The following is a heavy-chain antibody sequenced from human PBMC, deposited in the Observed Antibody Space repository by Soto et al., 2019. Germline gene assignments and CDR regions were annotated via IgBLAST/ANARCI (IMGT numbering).Heavy chain of an antibody. CDR2: ISSSSSYI. Sequence: GGSLRLSCAASGFTFSSYSMNWVRQAPGKGLEWVSSISSSSSYIYYADSVKGRFTISRDNAKNSLYLQMNSLRAEDTAVYYCARELIVGATNWFDPWGQGTLVTVSS. D-gene: IGHD1-26*01. CDR1: GFTFSSYS. CDR3: ARELIVGATNWFDP. J-gene: IGHJ5*02. V-gene: IGHV3-21*01.